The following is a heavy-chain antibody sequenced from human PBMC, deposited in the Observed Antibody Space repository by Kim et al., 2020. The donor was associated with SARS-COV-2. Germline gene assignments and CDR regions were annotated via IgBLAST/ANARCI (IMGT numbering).Heavy chain of an antibody. Sequence: GGSLRLSCAASGFTVSSNYMSWVPQAPGKGLDWVSVIYSGGSTYYADSVKGRFTISRDNSKNTLYLQMNSLRAEDTAVYYCARGGPNSSGWYWWFDPWGQGTLVTVSS. D-gene: IGHD6-19*01. CDR2: IYSGGST. J-gene: IGHJ5*02. V-gene: IGHV3-53*01. CDR1: GFTVSSNY. CDR3: ARGGPNSSGWYWWFDP.